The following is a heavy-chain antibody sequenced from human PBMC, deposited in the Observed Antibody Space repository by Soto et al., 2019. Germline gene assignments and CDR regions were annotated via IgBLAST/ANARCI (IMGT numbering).Heavy chain of an antibody. CDR2: ISSDGSLK. D-gene: IGHD6-19*01. Sequence: QVQLVESGGGVVQPGRSLGLSCAASAFTFSDYSMHWVRQAPGEGLEWVAVISSDGSLKFYADSVRGRFTISRDNSKTTLYLQMNNLRAEDTAVYYCARAAATSHNSGWTAFDYWGQGSLVTVS. V-gene: IGHV3-30-3*01. J-gene: IGHJ4*02. CDR3: ARAAATSHNSGWTAFDY. CDR1: AFTFSDYS.